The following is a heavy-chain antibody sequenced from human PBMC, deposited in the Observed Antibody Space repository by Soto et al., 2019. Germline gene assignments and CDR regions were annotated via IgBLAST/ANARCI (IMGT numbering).Heavy chain of an antibody. D-gene: IGHD3-10*01. CDR3: ASNGFGETYYYGMDV. Sequence: QVQLVQSGAEVKKPGSSVKVSCKASGGTFSSYAINWVRQAPGQGLEWMGGIIPIFGTADYAQKFQGRVTITADESMSTAYMELSSLRSEDTALYYCASNGFGETYYYGMDVWGQGTKVTVSS. V-gene: IGHV1-69*12. CDR2: IIPIFGTA. CDR1: GGTFSSYA. J-gene: IGHJ6*02.